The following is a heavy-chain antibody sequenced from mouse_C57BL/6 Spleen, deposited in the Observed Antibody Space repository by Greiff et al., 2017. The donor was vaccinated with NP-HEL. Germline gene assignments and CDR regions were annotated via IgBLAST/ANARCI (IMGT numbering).Heavy chain of an antibody. CDR3: ARDNYDAMDY. CDR1: GYTFTSYT. CDR2: INPSSGYT. D-gene: IGHD1-3*01. J-gene: IGHJ4*01. Sequence: QVQLQQSGAELARPGASVKMSCKASGYTFTSYTMHWVKQRPGQGLEWIGYINPSSGYTKYNQKFKGKATLTADKSSSTAYMQLSSLTSEDSAVYYCARDNYDAMDYWGQGTSVTVSS. V-gene: IGHV1-4*01.